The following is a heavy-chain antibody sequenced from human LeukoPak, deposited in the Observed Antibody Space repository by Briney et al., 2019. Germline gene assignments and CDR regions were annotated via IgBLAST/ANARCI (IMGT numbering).Heavy chain of an antibody. J-gene: IGHJ6*02. CDR1: GYTLTELS. V-gene: IGHV1-24*01. CDR3: ARDGYCSGGSCLQAKYYYYYGMDV. D-gene: IGHD2-15*01. Sequence: ASVKVSCKVSGYTLTELSMHWVRQAPGKGLEWMGGFDPEDGETIYAQKFQGRVTMTEDTSTDTAHMELSSLRSEDTAVYYCARDGYCSGGSCLQAKYYYYYGMDVWGQGTTVTVSS. CDR2: FDPEDGET.